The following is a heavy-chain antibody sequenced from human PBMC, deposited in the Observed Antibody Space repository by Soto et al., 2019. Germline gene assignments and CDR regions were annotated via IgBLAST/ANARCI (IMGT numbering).Heavy chain of an antibody. CDR2: IYYRGST. Sequence: PSETLSLTCTVSGGSVSSGSYYWSWIRQPPGKGLEWIGYIYYRGSTNYNPSLKSRVTISVDTSKNQFSLKLSSVTAADTAVYYCARDSGGNSGIDYWGQGTLVTVSS. D-gene: IGHD4-4*01. V-gene: IGHV4-61*01. CDR1: GGSVSSGSYY. J-gene: IGHJ4*02. CDR3: ARDSGGNSGIDY.